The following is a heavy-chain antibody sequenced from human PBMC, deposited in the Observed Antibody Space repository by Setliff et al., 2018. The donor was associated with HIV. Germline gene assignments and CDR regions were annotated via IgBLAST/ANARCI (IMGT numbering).Heavy chain of an antibody. J-gene: IGHJ4*02. D-gene: IGHD3-22*01. Sequence: SVKVSCKASGGTFRNYGISWVRQAPGQGLEWMGGIIPIFGTTNYAQKFQGRVTITADESTSTAYMELTSLRSEDTAVYYCARVSGYYHLDYWGQGTLVTVSS. CDR3: ARVSGYYHLDY. CDR1: GGTFRNYG. CDR2: IIPIFGTT. V-gene: IGHV1-69*13.